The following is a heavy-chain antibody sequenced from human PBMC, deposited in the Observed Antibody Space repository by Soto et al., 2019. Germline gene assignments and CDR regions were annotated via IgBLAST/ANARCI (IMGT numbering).Heavy chain of an antibody. CDR1: DGSFSPHY. CDR2: IYYAGST. J-gene: IGHJ6*02. CDR3: SILHVYCISRSCHGHYAIDV. D-gene: IGHD2-2*01. V-gene: IGHV4-59*08. Sequence: SETLSLTCTVSDGSFSPHYWTWIRQRPEKGLERVGYIYYAGSTSYNPSLRGRVTVSVDTSKNQFSLKVTSVTAADTVVYYCSILHVYCISRSCHGHYAIDVWGQGTTVTVSS.